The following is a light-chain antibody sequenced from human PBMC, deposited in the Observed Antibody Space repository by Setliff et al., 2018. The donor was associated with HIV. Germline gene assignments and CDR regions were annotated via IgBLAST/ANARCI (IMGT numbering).Light chain of an antibody. CDR2: DVS. CDR1: SSDVGGYNY. CDR3: SSYTTSSFLYV. V-gene: IGLV2-14*03. Sequence: QSALTQPASVSGSPGQSITISCIGTSSDVGGYNYVSWYQHHPGKAPKLMIYDVSVRPSGVSNRFSGSKSGNAASLTISGLQAEDEAVYYCSSYTTSSFLYVFGTGTKVTVL. J-gene: IGLJ1*01.